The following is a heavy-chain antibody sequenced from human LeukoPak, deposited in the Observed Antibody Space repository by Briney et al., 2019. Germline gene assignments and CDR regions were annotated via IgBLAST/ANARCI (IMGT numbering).Heavy chain of an antibody. D-gene: IGHD5-18*01. CDR2: IIPIFGTA. J-gene: IGHJ4*02. CDR3: ARAKDTAYDY. CDR1: GGTFSIYA. Sequence: SVKVSCTASGGTFSIYAISWVRQAPGQGLEWMGGIIPIFGTANYAQKFQGRVTITRNTSISTAYMELSSLRSEDTAVYYCARAKDTAYDYGGQGTLVTVSS. V-gene: IGHV1-69*05.